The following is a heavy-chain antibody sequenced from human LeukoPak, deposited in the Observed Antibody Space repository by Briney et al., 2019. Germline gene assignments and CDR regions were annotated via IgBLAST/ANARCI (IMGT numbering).Heavy chain of an antibody. D-gene: IGHD5-24*01. CDR3: TLTEAHGYKTFDY. V-gene: IGHV3-73*01. CDR1: EFTFSGSA. Sequence: GGSLKLSCAASEFTFSGSAMHWVRQASGKGLEWVGRIRSKANSYATAYAASVKGRFTISRDDSKNTAYLQMNSLKTEDTAVYYCTLTEAHGYKTFDYWGQGTLVTVSS. CDR2: IRSKANSYAT. J-gene: IGHJ4*02.